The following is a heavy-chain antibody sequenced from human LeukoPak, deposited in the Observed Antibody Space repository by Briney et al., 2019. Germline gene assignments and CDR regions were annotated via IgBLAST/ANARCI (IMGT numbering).Heavy chain of an antibody. CDR2: IDPSDSYT. Sequence: PGESLKVSCKGSGYSFTSYWISWVRQVPGKGLEWMGRIDPSDSYTNYSPSFQGHVTISADKSISTAYLQWSSLKASDTAMYYCARRASYGSGSLSWGQGTLVTVSS. J-gene: IGHJ5*02. V-gene: IGHV5-10-1*01. CDR3: ARRASYGSGSLS. CDR1: GYSFTSYW. D-gene: IGHD3-10*01.